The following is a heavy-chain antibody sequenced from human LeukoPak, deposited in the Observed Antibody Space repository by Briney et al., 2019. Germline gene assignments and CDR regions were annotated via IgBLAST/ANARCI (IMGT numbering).Heavy chain of an antibody. CDR2: IYSGGST. J-gene: IGHJ4*02. V-gene: IGHV3-53*01. Sequence: TGGSLRLSCAASGFTVSSNYMSWVRQAPGKGLEWVSVIYSGGSTYHADSAKGRFTISRDNSKNTLYLQMNSLRAEDTAVYYCARSREGNYFDYWGQGTLVTVSS. CDR1: GFTVSSNY. CDR3: ARSREGNYFDY.